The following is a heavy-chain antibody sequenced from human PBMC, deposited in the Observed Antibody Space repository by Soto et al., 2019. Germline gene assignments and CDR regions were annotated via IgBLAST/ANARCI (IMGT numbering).Heavy chain of an antibody. CDR2: IYYSGST. CDR1: GGSISSGGYY. CDR3: AIRGRFGEWTFDY. V-gene: IGHV4-31*01. D-gene: IGHD3-10*01. J-gene: IGHJ4*02. Sequence: QVQLQESGPGLVKPSQTLSLTCTVSGGSISSGGYYWSWIRQHPGKGLEWIGYIYYSGSTYYNQSLMSLVNIAVDTSKNQFSLKLSSVTAADTAVYYCAIRGRFGEWTFDYWGQGTLVTVSS.